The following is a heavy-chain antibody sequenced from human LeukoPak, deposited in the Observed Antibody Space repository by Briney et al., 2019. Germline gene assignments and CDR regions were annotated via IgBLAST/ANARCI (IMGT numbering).Heavy chain of an antibody. J-gene: IGHJ3*02. CDR1: GFTFSIYS. D-gene: IGHD4-23*01. CDR3: ARDLPTVVGYNAFDI. CDR2: ISSSSSYI. V-gene: IGHV3-21*01. Sequence: PGGSLRLSCAASGFTFSIYSMNWVRQAPGEGLEWVSSISSSSSYIYYADSVKGRFTISRDNAKNSLYLQMNSLRAEDTAVYYCARDLPTVVGYNAFDIWGQGTMVTVSS.